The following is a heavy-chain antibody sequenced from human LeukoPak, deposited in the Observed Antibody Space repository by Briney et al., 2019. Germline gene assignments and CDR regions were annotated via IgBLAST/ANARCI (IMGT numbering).Heavy chain of an antibody. CDR2: IKADGSST. Sequence: GGSLRLSCAASGFTFTSYWMHWVRQAPGKGLAWVSRIKADGSSTIYADSVKGRFTISRDNAKGTVYPQMNSLRAEDTAVYSCARGVPDNSYLSFWGQGTLVTVSS. CDR1: GFTFTSYW. D-gene: IGHD5-18*01. CDR3: ARGVPDNSYLSF. J-gene: IGHJ4*02. V-gene: IGHV3-74*01.